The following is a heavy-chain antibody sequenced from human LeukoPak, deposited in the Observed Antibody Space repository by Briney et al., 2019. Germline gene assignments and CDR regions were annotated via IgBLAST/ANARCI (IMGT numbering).Heavy chain of an antibody. V-gene: IGHV3-23*01. CDR1: GFTFDNYG. CDR3: AKFPLTTVAIPHFDI. D-gene: IGHD4-17*01. Sequence: GGSLRLSCAASGFTFDNYGMTWVRQAPGKGLEWVSAISGSGGSTYYADSVKGRFTISRDNSKNTLYLQMNSLRAEDTAVYYCAKFPLTTVAIPHFDIWGQGTMVTVSS. J-gene: IGHJ3*02. CDR2: ISGSGGST.